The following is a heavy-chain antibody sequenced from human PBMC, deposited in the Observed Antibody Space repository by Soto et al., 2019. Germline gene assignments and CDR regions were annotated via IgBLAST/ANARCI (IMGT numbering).Heavy chain of an antibody. CDR3: ARGMYSGSHVQHMDV. CDR1: GGTFSSYA. D-gene: IGHD1-26*01. Sequence: QVQLVQSGAEVKKPGSSVKVSCKASGGTFSSYAISWVRQAPGQGLEWMGGIIPIFGTANYAQKFQGRVQSXXDXSXXTAYMELGSLRSEDTGVYYCARGMYSGSHVQHMDVWGQGTTVTVSS. J-gene: IGHJ6*02. V-gene: IGHV1-69*12. CDR2: IIPIFGTA.